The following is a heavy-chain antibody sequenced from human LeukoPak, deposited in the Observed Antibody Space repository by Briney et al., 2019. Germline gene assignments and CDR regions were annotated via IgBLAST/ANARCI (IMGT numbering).Heavy chain of an antibody. CDR1: GYTFTGYY. V-gene: IGHV1-2*02. CDR3: ARDPAADVVVVAATPINNDY. D-gene: IGHD2-15*01. Sequence: ASVKVSCKASGYTFTGYYMHWVRQAPGQGLEWMGWINPNSGGTNYAQKFQGRVTMTRDTSISTAYMELSSLRSDDTGVYYCARDPAADVVVVAATPINNDYWGQGTRVTVSS. CDR2: INPNSGGT. J-gene: IGHJ4*02.